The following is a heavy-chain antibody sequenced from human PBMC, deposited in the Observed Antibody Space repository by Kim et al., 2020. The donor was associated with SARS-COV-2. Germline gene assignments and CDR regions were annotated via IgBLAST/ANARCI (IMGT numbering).Heavy chain of an antibody. V-gene: IGHV4-31*03. CDR3: ARDREIAGWFDP. CDR1: GGSISSGGYY. Sequence: SETLSLTCTVSGGSISSGGYYWSWIRQHPGKGLEWIGYIYYSGSTYYNPSLKSRVTISVDTSKNQFSLKLSSVTAADTAVYYCARDREIAGWFDPWGQGTLVTVSS. D-gene: IGHD6-13*01. CDR2: IYYSGST. J-gene: IGHJ5*02.